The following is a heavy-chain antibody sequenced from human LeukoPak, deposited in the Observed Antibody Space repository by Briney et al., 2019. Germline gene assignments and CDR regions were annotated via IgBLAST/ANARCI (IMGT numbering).Heavy chain of an antibody. D-gene: IGHD3-22*01. V-gene: IGHV4-34*01. CDR3: ARGREDYYDSSGYYDGYY. CDR2: INHSGST. CDR1: GGSFSGYY. Sequence: SETLSLTCAVYGGSFSGYYWSWIRQPPGKGLEWIGEINHSGSTNYNPSLKSRVTISVDTSKNLFSLKLSSVTAADTAVYYCARGREDYYDSSGYYDGYYWGQGTLVTVSS. J-gene: IGHJ4*02.